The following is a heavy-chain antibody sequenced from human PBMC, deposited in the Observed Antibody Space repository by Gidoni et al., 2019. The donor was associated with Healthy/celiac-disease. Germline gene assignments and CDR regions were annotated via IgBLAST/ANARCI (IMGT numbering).Heavy chain of an antibody. CDR2: ISYDGSNK. V-gene: IGHV3-30*18. CDR1: GFTFSSYG. Sequence: QVQLVESGGGVVQPGRSLRLSCAASGFTFSSYGMHWVRQAPGKGLEWVAVISYDGSNKYYADSVKGRFTISRDNSKNTLYLQMNSLRAEDTAVYYCAKDHILSSGYSSGAFDIWGQGTMVTVSS. D-gene: IGHD3-22*01. CDR3: AKDHILSSGYSSGAFDI. J-gene: IGHJ3*02.